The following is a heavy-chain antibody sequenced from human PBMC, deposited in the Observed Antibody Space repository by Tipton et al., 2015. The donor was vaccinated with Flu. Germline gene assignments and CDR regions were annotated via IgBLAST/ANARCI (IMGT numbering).Heavy chain of an antibody. Sequence: SLRLSCTASAFTFRTYSMNWVRQAPGKGLEWVSSLSSYSDYIYYADSVKGRFTISRDNAKNSLYLQMNSLRDEDTGVYYCARDGWSYSRWFDPWGQGTLVIVSS. CDR2: LSSYSDYI. J-gene: IGHJ5*02. CDR3: ARDGWSYSRWFDP. CDR1: AFTFRTYS. D-gene: IGHD3-10*01. V-gene: IGHV3-21*01.